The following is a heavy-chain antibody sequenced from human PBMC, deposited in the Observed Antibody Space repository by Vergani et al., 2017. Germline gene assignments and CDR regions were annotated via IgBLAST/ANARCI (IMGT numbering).Heavy chain of an antibody. CDR3: ARGGCSGGSCYAYYYGMDV. Sequence: QVQLVQSGAEVKKPGSSVKVSCKASGGTFSSYTISWVRQAPGQGLEWMGRIIPILGIANYAQKFQGRVTITADKSTSTAYMELSSLRSEDTAVYYCARGGCSGGSCYAYYYGMDVWGQGTTVTVSS. CDR1: GGTFSSYT. D-gene: IGHD2-15*01. J-gene: IGHJ6*02. V-gene: IGHV1-69*02. CDR2: IIPILGIA.